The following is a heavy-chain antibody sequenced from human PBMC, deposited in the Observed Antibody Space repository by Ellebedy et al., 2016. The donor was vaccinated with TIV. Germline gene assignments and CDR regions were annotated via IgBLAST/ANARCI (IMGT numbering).Heavy chain of an antibody. D-gene: IGHD3-10*01. J-gene: IGHJ5*02. CDR3: ARDWPTFYYGSGSFDP. CDR2: INPNSGVS. Sequence: ASVKVSXKASRYTFTDCYIHWVRQAPGQGLEWMGWINPNSGVSNYTQKFLGRVTMTRDTSITTAYMELSRLSSDDTAVYYCARDWPTFYYGSGSFDPWGQGTLVTVSS. CDR1: RYTFTDCY. V-gene: IGHV1-2*02.